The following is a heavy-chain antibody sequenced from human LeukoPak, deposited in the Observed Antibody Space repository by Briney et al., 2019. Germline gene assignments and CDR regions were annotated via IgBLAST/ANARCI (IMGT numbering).Heavy chain of an antibody. J-gene: IGHJ5*02. D-gene: IGHD4-23*01. Sequence: SETLSLTCTVSGGSISSYYWSWIRQPPGKGLEWIGYIYYSGSTNYNPSLKSRVTISVDTSKNQFSLKLSSVTAADTAVYYCARAAYGGNSRYWFDPWGQGTLVTVSS. CDR2: IYYSGST. CDR3: ARAAYGGNSRYWFDP. V-gene: IGHV4-59*01. CDR1: GGSISSYY.